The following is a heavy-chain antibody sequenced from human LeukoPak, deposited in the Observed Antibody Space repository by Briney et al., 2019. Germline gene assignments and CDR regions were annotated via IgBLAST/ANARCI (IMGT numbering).Heavy chain of an antibody. D-gene: IGHD2-2*01. J-gene: IGHJ4*02. Sequence: GASVKVSCKASGYTFTGYYMHWVRQAPGQGLEWMGWINPNSGGTNYAQKLQGRVTMTTDTSTSTAYMELRSLRSDDTAVYYCARFEVPAAQIDYWGQXTLVTVSS. CDR3: ARFEVPAAQIDY. CDR1: GYTFTGYY. V-gene: IGHV1-2*02. CDR2: INPNSGGT.